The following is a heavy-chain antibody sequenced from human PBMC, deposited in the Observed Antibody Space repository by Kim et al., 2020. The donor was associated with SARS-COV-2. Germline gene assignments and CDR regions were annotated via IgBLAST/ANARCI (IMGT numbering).Heavy chain of an antibody. CDR3: ARDPRVAAAAYDAFDI. D-gene: IGHD6-13*01. Sequence: SMKGRFTISRDKSKNTLYLQINSLRAEDTAVYYCARDPRVAAAAYDAFDIWGQGTMVTVSS. V-gene: IGHV3-66*01. J-gene: IGHJ3*02.